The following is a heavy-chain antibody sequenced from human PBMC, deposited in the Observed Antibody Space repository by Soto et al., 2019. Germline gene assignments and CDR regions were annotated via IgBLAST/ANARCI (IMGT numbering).Heavy chain of an antibody. CDR2: IYWNDDK. CDR3: AHSIGGWYYNWFDP. Sequence: SGPTLVNPTQTLTLTCTFSGFSLSTSGVGVGWIRQPPGKALEWLALIYWNDDKRYSPSLKSRLTITKDTSKNQVVLTMTNMDPVDTSTYYCAHSIGGWYYNWFDPWGQGTLVTVSS. J-gene: IGHJ5*02. V-gene: IGHV2-5*01. CDR1: GFSLSTSGVG. D-gene: IGHD6-19*01.